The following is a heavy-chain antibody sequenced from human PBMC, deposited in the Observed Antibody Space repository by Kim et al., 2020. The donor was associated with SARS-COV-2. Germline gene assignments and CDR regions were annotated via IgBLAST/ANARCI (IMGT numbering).Heavy chain of an antibody. CDR2: IIPIFGTA. D-gene: IGHD3-10*01. J-gene: IGHJ6*02. CDR3: ARGGYGSGMFQLQKSYGMDV. V-gene: IGHV1-69*13. CDR1: GGTFSSYA. Sequence: SVKVSCKASGGTFSSYAISWVRQAPGQGLEWMGGIIPIFGTANYAQKFQGRVTITADESTSTAYMELSSLRSEDTAVYYCARGGYGSGMFQLQKSYGMDVWGQGTTVTVSS.